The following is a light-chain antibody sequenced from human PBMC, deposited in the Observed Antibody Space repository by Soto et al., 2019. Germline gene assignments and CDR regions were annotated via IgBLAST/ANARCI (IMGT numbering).Light chain of an antibody. CDR2: AAS. CDR1: QSISSY. V-gene: IGKV1-39*01. Sequence: DIQMTPSPSSLSASVGDRVTITCRASQSISSYLNWYQQKPGKAPQLLIYAASSLESGVPSRFSGSGSVTDFTLTISSLQPEDFATYYCHQSYSTPPTFGQGTKVEIK. J-gene: IGKJ1*01. CDR3: HQSYSTPPT.